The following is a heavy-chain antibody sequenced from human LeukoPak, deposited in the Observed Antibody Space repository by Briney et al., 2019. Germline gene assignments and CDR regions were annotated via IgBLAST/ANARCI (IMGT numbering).Heavy chain of an antibody. CDR1: GYTFTSYG. CDR2: IIPIFGTA. V-gene: IGHV1-69*13. J-gene: IGHJ4*02. Sequence: ASVKVSCKASGYTFTSYGISWVRQAPGQGLEWMGGIIPIFGTANYAQKFQGRVTITADESTSTAYMELNSLRSEDTAVYYCAREYYYDSSGYYHFDYWGQGTLVTVSS. CDR3: AREYYYDSSGYYHFDY. D-gene: IGHD3-22*01.